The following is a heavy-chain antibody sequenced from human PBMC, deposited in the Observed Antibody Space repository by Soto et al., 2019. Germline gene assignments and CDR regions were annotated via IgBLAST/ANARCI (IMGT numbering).Heavy chain of an antibody. CDR2: ISGSGGST. J-gene: IGHJ4*02. Sequence: GGSLRLSCAASGFTFSNYEMHWVRQAPGKGLEWVSGISGSGGSTSYADSVKGRFTISRDNSKNTLYLQMSSLRTEDTAVYYCAKGYSSGWYYFDYWGQGTLVTVSS. CDR1: GFTFSNYE. V-gene: IGHV3-23*01. D-gene: IGHD6-13*01. CDR3: AKGYSSGWYYFDY.